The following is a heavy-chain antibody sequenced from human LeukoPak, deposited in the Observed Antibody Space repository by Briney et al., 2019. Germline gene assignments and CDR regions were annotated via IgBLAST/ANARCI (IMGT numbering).Heavy chain of an antibody. D-gene: IGHD2/OR15-2a*01. CDR1: GFTFVNAW. CDR2: MESNPAGGRT. Sequence: GGSLRLSCAASGFTFVNAWMTWVRQAPGKGLEWVGRMESNPAGGRTDYAAPVKGRFTVSRDDSRSTLYLQLNNLRAEDTAVYYCTTLAFDVHYWGRGTLITVSS. J-gene: IGHJ4*02. CDR3: TTLAFDVHY. V-gene: IGHV3-15*04.